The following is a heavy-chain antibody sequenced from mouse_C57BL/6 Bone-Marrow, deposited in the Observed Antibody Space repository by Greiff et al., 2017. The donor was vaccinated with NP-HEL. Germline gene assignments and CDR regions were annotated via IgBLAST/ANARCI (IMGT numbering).Heavy chain of an antibody. D-gene: IGHD1-1*01. CDR2: IFPGSGST. J-gene: IGHJ2*01. V-gene: IGHV1-75*01. Sequence: VKLQESGPELVKPGASVKISCKASGYTFTDYYINWVKQRPGQGLEWIGWIFPGSGSTYYNEKFKGKATLTVDKSSSTAYMLLSSLTSEDSAVYFCARGCYYYGSSRYYFDYWGQGTTLTVSS. CDR1: GYTFTDYY. CDR3: ARGCYYYGSSRYYFDY.